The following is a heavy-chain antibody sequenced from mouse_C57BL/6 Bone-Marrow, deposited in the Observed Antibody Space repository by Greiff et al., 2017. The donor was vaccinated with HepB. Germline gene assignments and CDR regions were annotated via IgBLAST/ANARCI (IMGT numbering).Heavy chain of an antibody. CDR3: ARDGYYGMDY. V-gene: IGHV3-1*01. J-gene: IGHJ4*01. CDR1: GYSITSGYD. CDR2: ISYSGST. Sequence: DVKLVESGPGMVKPSQSLSLTCTVTGYSITSGYDWHWIRHFPGNKLEWMGYISYSGSTNYNPSLKSRISITHDTSKNHFFLKLNSVTTEDTATYYCARDGYYGMDYWGQGTSVTVSS.